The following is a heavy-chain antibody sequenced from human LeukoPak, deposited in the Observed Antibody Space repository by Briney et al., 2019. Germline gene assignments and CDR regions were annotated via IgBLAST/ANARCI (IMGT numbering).Heavy chain of an antibody. J-gene: IGHJ4*02. Sequence: GESLKISCQGSGYSFSSYWIAWVRQMPGKGLEGMGVIYPSDSHTTYSPSFQGQVTISADKSINTAYLQWNSLQASDTAIYYCARVVGAAPFDYWGQGTLVTVSS. D-gene: IGHD2-2*01. CDR3: ARVVGAAPFDY. V-gene: IGHV5-51*01. CDR2: IYPSDSHT. CDR1: GYSFSSYW.